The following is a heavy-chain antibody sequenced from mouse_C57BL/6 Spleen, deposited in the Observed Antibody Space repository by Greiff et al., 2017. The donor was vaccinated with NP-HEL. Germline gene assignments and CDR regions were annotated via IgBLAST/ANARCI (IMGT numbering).Heavy chain of an antibody. CDR2: ISSGSSTI. V-gene: IGHV5-17*01. J-gene: IGHJ2*01. CDR1: GFTFSDYG. CDR3: ARDDADYFDY. Sequence: EVKVVESGGGLVKPGGSLKLSCAASGFTFSDYGVHWVRQAPEKGLEWVAYISSGSSTIYYADTVKGRFTISRDNAKNTLFLQMTSLRSEDTAMYYCARDDADYFDYWGQGTTLTVSS. D-gene: IGHD2-3*01.